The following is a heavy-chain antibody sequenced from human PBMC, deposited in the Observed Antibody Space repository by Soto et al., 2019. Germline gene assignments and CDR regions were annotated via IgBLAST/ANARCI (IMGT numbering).Heavy chain of an antibody. V-gene: IGHV4-59*01. Sequence: QVQLQESGPGLVKPSETLSLTCTVSGGSISSYYWSWIRQPPGKGLEWIGYIYYSGSTNYNPSLKSRVTRSVDTSKNQFSLKLSSVTAADTAVYYCARERETVGDFDYWGQGTLVTVSS. CDR3: ARERETVGDFDY. CDR2: IYYSGST. CDR1: GGSISSYY. J-gene: IGHJ4*02. D-gene: IGHD3-16*01.